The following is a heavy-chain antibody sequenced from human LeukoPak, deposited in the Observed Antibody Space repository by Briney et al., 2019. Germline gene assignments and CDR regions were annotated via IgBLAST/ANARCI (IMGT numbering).Heavy chain of an antibody. CDR3: AIPAYDILTGYSLDFDY. CDR2: ISGSGGST. D-gene: IGHD3-9*01. CDR1: GFTFSSYA. Sequence: GGSLRLSCVASGFTFSSYAMSWVRQAPGKGLEWVSAISGSGGSTYYADSVKGRFTISRDNSKNTLYLQMNSLRAEDTAVYYCAIPAYDILTGYSLDFDYWGQGTLVTVSS. V-gene: IGHV3-23*01. J-gene: IGHJ4*02.